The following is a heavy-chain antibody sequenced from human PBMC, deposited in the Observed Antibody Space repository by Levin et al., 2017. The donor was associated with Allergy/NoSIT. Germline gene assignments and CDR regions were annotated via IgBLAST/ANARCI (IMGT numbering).Heavy chain of an antibody. J-gene: IGHJ1*01. D-gene: IGHD2-15*01. Sequence: RAGGSLRLSCAVSGFTVSSKYMSWVRQAPGKGLEWVSVIYSGGSTYYADSVKGRFIISRDNSKNILYLQMNGLKADDTAVYYCARDHGVGYCSGGSCGPAEYFQQWGQGTLVTVSS. CDR1: GFTVSSKY. CDR3: ARDHGVGYCSGGSCGPAEYFQQ. V-gene: IGHV3-66*02. CDR2: IYSGGST.